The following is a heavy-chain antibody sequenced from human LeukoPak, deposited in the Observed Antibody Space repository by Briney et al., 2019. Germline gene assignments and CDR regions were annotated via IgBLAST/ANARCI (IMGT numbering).Heavy chain of an antibody. Sequence: GGSLRLSCAASGFTFSSYAMSWVRQAPGKGLEWVSSISGGGGSTDYADSVKGRFTISRDNSKNTLYLQMNSLRAEDTAVYHCAKDTLPYGMDVWGQGTTVTVSS. D-gene: IGHD3-10*01. CDR2: ISGGGGST. J-gene: IGHJ6*02. CDR3: AKDTLPYGMDV. CDR1: GFTFSSYA. V-gene: IGHV3-23*01.